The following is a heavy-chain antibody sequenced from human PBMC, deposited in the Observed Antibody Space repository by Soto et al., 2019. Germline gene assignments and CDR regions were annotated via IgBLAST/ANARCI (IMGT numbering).Heavy chain of an antibody. CDR1: GFTFSSYA. V-gene: IGHV3-23*01. J-gene: IGHJ4*02. CDR3: AKDIRDGEQWLVRGFDH. D-gene: IGHD6-19*01. CDR2: ISGSDGST. Sequence: EVQLLESGGGLVQPGGSLRLSCAASGFTFSSYAMSWVRQAPGKGLEWVSVISGSDGSTYYADSVKGRFTISRDTSKNTLYLQMNSLRAEDTAVYYCAKDIRDGEQWLVRGFDHWGQGTLVTVSS.